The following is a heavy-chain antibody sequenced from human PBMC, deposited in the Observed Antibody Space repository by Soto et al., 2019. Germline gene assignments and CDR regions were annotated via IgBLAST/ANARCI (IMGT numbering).Heavy chain of an antibody. V-gene: IGHV1-69*13. J-gene: IGHJ6*02. D-gene: IGHD3-22*01. CDR1: GGTFSSYA. Sequence: ASVKVSCKASGGTFSSYAISWVRQAPGQGLEWMGGIIPIFGTANYAQKFQGRVTITADESTSTAYMELSSLRSEDTAVYYCARLFYYDSSGYPGPDYYYYRMDVWGQGTTVTVSS. CDR3: ARLFYYDSSGYPGPDYYYYRMDV. CDR2: IIPIFGTA.